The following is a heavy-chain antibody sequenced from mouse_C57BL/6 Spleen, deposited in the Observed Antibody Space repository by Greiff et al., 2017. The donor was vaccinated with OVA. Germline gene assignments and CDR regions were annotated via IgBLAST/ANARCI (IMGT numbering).Heavy chain of an antibody. J-gene: IGHJ4*01. D-gene: IGHD1-1*01. V-gene: IGHV5-17*01. CDR3: ARRYYGSNYAMDY. CDR1: GFTFSDYG. CDR2: ISSGSSTI. Sequence: EVKLEESGGGLVKPGGSLKLSCAASGFTFSDYGMHWVRQAPEKGLEWVAYISSGSSTIYYADTVKGRFTISRDNAKNTLVLQMTSLRSEDTAMYYCARRYYGSNYAMDYWGQGTSVTVSS.